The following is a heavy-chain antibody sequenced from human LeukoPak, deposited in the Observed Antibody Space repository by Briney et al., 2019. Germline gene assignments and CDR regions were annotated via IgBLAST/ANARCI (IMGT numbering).Heavy chain of an antibody. D-gene: IGHD3-22*01. J-gene: IGHJ4*02. CDR1: GFAFAQYM. V-gene: IGHV3-43*01. CDR3: AKDYGNYRGSDY. CDR2: ITWDGGTT. Sequence: GGSLRLSCAASGFAFAQYMMHWVRQAPGGGLEGVSLITWDGGTTYYAGSVKGRFTVSRDNSKNSLYLQMNSLRSEDTALYYCAKDYGNYRGSDYWGQGTLVTVSS.